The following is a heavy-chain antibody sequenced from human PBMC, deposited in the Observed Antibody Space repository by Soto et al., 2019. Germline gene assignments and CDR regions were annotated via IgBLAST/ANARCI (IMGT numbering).Heavy chain of an antibody. CDR1: GFTFRTYD. CDR3: ARERYYGSGSYSYYYGMDV. V-gene: IGHV3-13*01. D-gene: IGHD3-10*01. CDR2: IDTAGDT. J-gene: IGHJ6*02. Sequence: GSLRLSCVSSGFTFRTYDMHLVRQPTGKGLEWVSTIDTAGDTYYPGSVKGRFTISRENAKNSLYLQMNSLRAGDTAVYYCARERYYGSGSYSYYYGMDVWGQGTPVTVSS.